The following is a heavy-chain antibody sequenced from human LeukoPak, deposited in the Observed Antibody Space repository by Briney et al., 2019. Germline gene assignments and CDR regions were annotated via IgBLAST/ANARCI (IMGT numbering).Heavy chain of an antibody. CDR2: IYTSGST. Sequence: SETLSLTCTVSGSISSYYWSWIRQPPGKGLEWIGYIYTSGSTNYNPSLKSRVAIPVDTSKNQFSLDLSSVTAADTAVYYCARQKCTSTSCLTKNAFDIWGQGTMVTVSS. CDR1: GSISSYY. J-gene: IGHJ3*02. CDR3: ARQKCTSTSCLTKNAFDI. V-gene: IGHV4-4*09. D-gene: IGHD2-2*01.